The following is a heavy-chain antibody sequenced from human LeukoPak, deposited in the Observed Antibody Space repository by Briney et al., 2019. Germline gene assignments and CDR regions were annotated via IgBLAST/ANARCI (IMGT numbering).Heavy chain of an antibody. D-gene: IGHD3-10*01. V-gene: IGHV4-39*07. CDR3: ARGGYYYGSGSDY. CDR2: INHSGST. J-gene: IGHJ4*02. CDR1: GGSISSSSYY. Sequence: SETLSLTCTVSGGSISSSSYYWSWIRQPPGKGLEWIGEINHSGSTNYNPSLKSRVTISVDTSKNQFSLKLSSVTAADTAVYYCARGGYYYGSGSDYWGQGTLVTVSS.